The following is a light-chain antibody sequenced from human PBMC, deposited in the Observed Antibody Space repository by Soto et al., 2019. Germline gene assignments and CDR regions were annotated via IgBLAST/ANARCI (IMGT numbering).Light chain of an antibody. CDR3: QQFNSYSLT. Sequence: DIQLTQSPSFLSASVGDRVTITCRASQGISRYLAWYQQQPWKAPKLLIYAASTLRDGVTSRFSGSASGTEFTLTINSLQPEDLTTYYCQQFNSYSLTFGGGTKVEI. CDR2: AAS. J-gene: IGKJ4*01. V-gene: IGKV1-9*01. CDR1: QGISRY.